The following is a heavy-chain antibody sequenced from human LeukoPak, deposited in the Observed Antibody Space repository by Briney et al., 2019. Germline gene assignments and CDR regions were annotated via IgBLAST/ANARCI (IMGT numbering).Heavy chain of an antibody. V-gene: IGHV1-18*01. D-gene: IGHD3-10*01. J-gene: IGHJ5*02. CDR1: GYTFTSYG. Sequence: GASVKVSCKASGYTFTSYGISWARQAPGQGLEWMGWISAYNGNTNYAQKLQGRVTMTTDTSTSTAYMELRSLRSDDTAVYYCARAFGVLGGLNWFDPWGQGTLVTVSS. CDR3: ARAFGVLGGLNWFDP. CDR2: ISAYNGNT.